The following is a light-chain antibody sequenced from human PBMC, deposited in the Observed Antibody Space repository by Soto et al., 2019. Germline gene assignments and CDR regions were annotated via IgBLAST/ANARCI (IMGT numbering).Light chain of an antibody. V-gene: IGLV2-18*02. CDR3: SSYTTTSTWV. CDR2: EVT. Sequence: QSVLTQPPSVSGSPGQSVTISCTGTSSDVGGYNRVSWYQQPPGTAPKLMIYEVTYRPSGVPDRFSGSKSGSTASLTISGLHAEDEAVYYCSSYTTTSTWVFGGGTKLTVL. CDR1: SSDVGGYNR. J-gene: IGLJ3*02.